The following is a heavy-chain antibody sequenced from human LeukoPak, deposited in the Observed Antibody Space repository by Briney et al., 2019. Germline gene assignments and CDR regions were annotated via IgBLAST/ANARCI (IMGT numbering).Heavy chain of an antibody. CDR1: GFTFSSYE. CDR2: ISSSGSTI. J-gene: IGHJ4*02. D-gene: IGHD5-18*01. CDR3: AKDDLSGYSYGHFDY. Sequence: GGSLTLSCAASGFTFSSYEMNWVRQAPAKGLEWGSYISSSGSTIYYAHSVKGRFTISRDNSKNTLYLQMNSLRAEDTAVYYCAKDDLSGYSYGHFDYWGQGTLVTVSS. V-gene: IGHV3-48*03.